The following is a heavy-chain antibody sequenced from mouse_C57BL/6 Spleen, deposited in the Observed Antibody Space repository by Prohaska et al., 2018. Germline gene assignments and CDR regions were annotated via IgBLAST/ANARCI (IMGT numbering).Heavy chain of an antibody. J-gene: IGHJ1*03. CDR3: ARGGSSGYLFAY. CDR2: INPNNGGT. Sequence: EVQLQQSGPELVKPGASVKISCKASGYTFTDYYMNWVKQSHGKSLEWIGDINPNNGGTSYSQKFKGKATLTVDKSSSTAYMELRSLTSEDAAVYYCARGGSSGYLFAYWGTGTTVTVSS. V-gene: IGHV1-26*01. D-gene: IGHD3-2*02. CDR1: GYTFTDYY.